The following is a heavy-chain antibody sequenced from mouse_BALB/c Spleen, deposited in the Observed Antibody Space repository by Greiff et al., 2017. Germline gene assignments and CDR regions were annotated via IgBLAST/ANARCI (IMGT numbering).Heavy chain of an antibody. V-gene: IGHV3-2*02. J-gene: IGHJ3*01. D-gene: IGHD2-10*01. CDR3: ASPAYYGNPAWFAY. CDR1: GYSITSDYA. CDR2: ISYSGST. Sequence: VQLQQSGPGLVKPSQSLSLTCTVTGYSITSDYAWNWIRQFPGNKLEWMGYISYSGSTSYNPSLKSRISITRDTSKNQFFLQLNSVTTEDTATYYCASPAYYGNPAWFAYWGQGTLVTVSA.